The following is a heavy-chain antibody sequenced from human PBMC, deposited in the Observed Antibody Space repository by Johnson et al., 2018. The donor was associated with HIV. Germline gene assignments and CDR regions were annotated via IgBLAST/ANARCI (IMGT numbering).Heavy chain of an antibody. D-gene: IGHD3-22*01. CDR2: IYTGGST. CDR3: ARSSGYYGTDACDI. V-gene: IGHV3-66*02. CDR1: GFTVSSNY. J-gene: IGHJ3*02. Sequence: VQLVESGGGLVQPGGSLRLSCAASGFTVSSNYMSWVRQAPGKGLEWVSVIYTGGSTYYADSVKGRFTISRDNSKNTLYLQMNSLRPEDTAVYYWARSSGYYGTDACDIWGQGTMVTVSS.